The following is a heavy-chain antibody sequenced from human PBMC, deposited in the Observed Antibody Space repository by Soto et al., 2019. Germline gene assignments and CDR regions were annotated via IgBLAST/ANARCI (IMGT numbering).Heavy chain of an antibody. V-gene: IGHV4-59*01. CDR1: GGSISLYY. Sequence: SETLSLTCTVSGGSISLYYWTWIRQPPGKGLEWIGYIYYTGSTNYNPSLKGRVTISVDTSKNQFSLELSSVTAADTAVYYCARLYSTSSAGRWLADYWGQGTLVTVSS. D-gene: IGHD6-6*01. CDR3: ARLYSTSSAGRWLADY. CDR2: IYYTGST. J-gene: IGHJ4*02.